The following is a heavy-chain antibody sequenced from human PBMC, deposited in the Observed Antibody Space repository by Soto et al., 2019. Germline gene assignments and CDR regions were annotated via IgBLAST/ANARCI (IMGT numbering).Heavy chain of an antibody. J-gene: IGHJ6*02. D-gene: IGHD3-10*01. Sequence: SETLSLTCTVSGGSISSYYWSWIRQPPGKGLEWIGYIYYSGSTNYNPSLKSRVTISLDTSKNQFSLKLSSVTAADTAVYYCARDRAGTEGFGESDVWGQGTRVTVSS. CDR3: ARDRAGTEGFGESDV. V-gene: IGHV4-59*01. CDR2: IYYSGST. CDR1: GGSISSYY.